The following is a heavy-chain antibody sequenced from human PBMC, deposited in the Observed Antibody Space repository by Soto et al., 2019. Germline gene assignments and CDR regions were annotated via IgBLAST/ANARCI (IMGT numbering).Heavy chain of an antibody. CDR3: AKESDRGDFYHYSLDV. CDR1: GFTFSPYG. CDR2: VWHDGTTR. Sequence: QVKLVESGGGVVQPGRSLRLSCAASGFTFSPYGFHWVRQAPGKGLEWVANVWHDGTTRYYAQSVQGRFTVSRDNSKSTLYLQLNDLRPEDTAVYFCAKESDRGDFYHYSLDVWGQGTTVAVSS. V-gene: IGHV3-33*03. J-gene: IGHJ6*02.